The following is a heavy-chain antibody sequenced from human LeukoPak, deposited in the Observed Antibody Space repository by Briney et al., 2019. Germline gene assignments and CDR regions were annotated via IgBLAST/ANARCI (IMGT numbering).Heavy chain of an antibody. D-gene: IGHD6-19*01. Sequence: SETLSLTCAVSGASISGSGYYLGWIRQPPGKGLEWIGSIYYSGSTNYNPSLKSRVTISVDTSKNQFSLKLSSVTAADTAVYYCARTVRSGWYPDYYYYYMDVWGKGTTVTISS. CDR1: GASISGSGYY. V-gene: IGHV4-39*07. J-gene: IGHJ6*03. CDR3: ARTVRSGWYPDYYYYYMDV. CDR2: IYYSGST.